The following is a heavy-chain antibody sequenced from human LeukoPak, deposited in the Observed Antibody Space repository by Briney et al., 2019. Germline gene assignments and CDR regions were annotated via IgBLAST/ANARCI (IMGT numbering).Heavy chain of an antibody. D-gene: IGHD3-22*01. V-gene: IGHV1-24*01. CDR3: ATDPYDSSGYAC. Sequence: ASVKVSCKLSGDTLTELSMHWVRQSPGKGLEWMGGFVPEDGETIYAQKFQGRVTMTEDTSTDTAYMELSSLRSEDTAVYYCATDPYDSSGYACWGQGTLVTVSS. J-gene: IGHJ4*02. CDR2: FVPEDGET. CDR1: GDTLTELS.